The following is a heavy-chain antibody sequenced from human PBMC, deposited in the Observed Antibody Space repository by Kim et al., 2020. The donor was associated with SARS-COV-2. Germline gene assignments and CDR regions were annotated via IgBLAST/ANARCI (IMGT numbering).Heavy chain of an antibody. Sequence: SETLSLTCTVSGGSISSGGYYWSWIRQHPGKGLEWIGYIYYSGSTYYNPSLKSRVTISVDTSKNQFSLKLSSVTAADTAVYYCARGGTDILTGYQPPPYYYYGMDVWGQGTTVTVSS. CDR2: IYYSGST. CDR1: GGSISSGGYY. CDR3: ARGGTDILTGYQPPPYYYYGMDV. J-gene: IGHJ6*02. V-gene: IGHV4-31*03. D-gene: IGHD3-9*01.